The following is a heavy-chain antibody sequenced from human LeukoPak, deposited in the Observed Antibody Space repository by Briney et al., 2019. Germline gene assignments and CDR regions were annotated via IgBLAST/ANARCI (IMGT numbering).Heavy chain of an antibody. D-gene: IGHD6-13*01. J-gene: IGHJ4*02. CDR1: GGSISSYY. V-gene: IGHV4-59*01. CDR2: IYYSGST. CDR3: ASTRRGAAALDY. Sequence: PSETLSFTCTVSGGSISSYYWSWIRQPPGEGLEWIGYIYYSGSTNYNPSLKSRVTISVDTSKNQFSLKLSSVTAADTAVYYCASTRRGAAALDYWGQGTLVTVSS.